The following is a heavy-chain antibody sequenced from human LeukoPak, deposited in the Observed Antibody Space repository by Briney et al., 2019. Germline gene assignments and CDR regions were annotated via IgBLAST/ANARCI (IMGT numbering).Heavy chain of an antibody. CDR1: GGTFSIYA. D-gene: IGHD3-9*01. J-gene: IGHJ3*02. Sequence: ASVKVSCKASGGTFSIYAISWVRQAPGQGLEWMGGIIPIFGTANYAQKFQGRVTITADKYTSIAYMELSSVRSEDTAVYYCAIMYYDILTGYYVYDAFDIWGQETMVPVSS. CDR3: AIMYYDILTGYYVYDAFDI. V-gene: IGHV1-69*06. CDR2: IIPIFGTA.